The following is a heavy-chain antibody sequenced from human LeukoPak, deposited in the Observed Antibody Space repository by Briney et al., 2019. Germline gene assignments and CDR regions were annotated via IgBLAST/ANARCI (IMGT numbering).Heavy chain of an antibody. CDR1: GDSVSSNRAA. J-gene: IGHJ3*02. D-gene: IGHD2-15*01. Sequence: SQTLSLTCAISGDSVSSNRAAWNWIRQSPSRGLEWLGRTYYRSKYYNDYAIFVKSRITINADTSKNQFSLQLNSVTPEDTAVYYCARADCSGGGCYLAFDIWGQGTMVTVSS. V-gene: IGHV6-1*01. CDR2: TYYRSKYYN. CDR3: ARADCSGGGCYLAFDI.